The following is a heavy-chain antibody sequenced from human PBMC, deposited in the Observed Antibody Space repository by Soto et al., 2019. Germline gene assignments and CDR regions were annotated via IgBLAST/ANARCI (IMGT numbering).Heavy chain of an antibody. CDR1: GNTLTELP. CDR3: ATALREYSSSWYYYYYGMDV. V-gene: IGHV1-24*01. J-gene: IGHJ6*02. Sequence: ASVNVSCKVSGNTLTELPMHWVRQAPGKGLEWMGGFDPEDGETIYAQKFQGRVTMTEDTSTDTAYMELSSLRSEDTAVYYCATALREYSSSWYYYYYGMDVWGQGTTVTVSS. CDR2: FDPEDGET. D-gene: IGHD6-13*01.